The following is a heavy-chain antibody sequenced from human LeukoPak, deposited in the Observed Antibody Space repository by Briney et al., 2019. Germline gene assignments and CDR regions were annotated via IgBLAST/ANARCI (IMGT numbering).Heavy chain of an antibody. CDR3: ARVGYSSSDY. Sequence: PGASVKLSCKASGYTFTGYYMHWVRQAPGQGLEWMGWINPNSGGTNCRVTMTRDTSISTAYMELSRLRSDDTAVYYCARVGYSSSDYWGQGTLVTVSS. CDR1: GYTFTGYY. CDR2: INPNSGGT. D-gene: IGHD6-6*01. V-gene: IGHV1-2*02. J-gene: IGHJ4*02.